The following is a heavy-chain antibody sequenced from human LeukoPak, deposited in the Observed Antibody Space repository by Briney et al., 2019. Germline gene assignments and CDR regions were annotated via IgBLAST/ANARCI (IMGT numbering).Heavy chain of an antibody. V-gene: IGHV3-11*01. J-gene: IGHJ4*02. CDR3: ARDQYYFDY. CDR2: ISSSGSTM. CDR1: GFTFSDYY. Sequence: GGSLRLSCAASGFTFSDYYMSWIRQAPGKGLEWISYISSSGSTMYYADSVKGRFAVSRDNARNSLYLQMNSLRAEDTAVYYCARDQYYFDYWGQGTLVTVSS.